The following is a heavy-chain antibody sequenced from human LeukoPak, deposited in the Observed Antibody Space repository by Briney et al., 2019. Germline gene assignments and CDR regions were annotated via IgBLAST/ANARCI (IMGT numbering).Heavy chain of an antibody. Sequence: GGSLRLSCAASGFTFTTYSMNWVRQAPGKGLEWVSSISTSSSYIYYADSVKGRFTISRDNAKNSLYLQMNSLRAEDTAIYYCAKDRTVGASYWYFDLWGRGTLVTVSS. D-gene: IGHD1-26*01. CDR3: AKDRTVGASYWYFDL. CDR1: GFTFTTYS. J-gene: IGHJ2*01. CDR2: ISTSSSYI. V-gene: IGHV3-21*04.